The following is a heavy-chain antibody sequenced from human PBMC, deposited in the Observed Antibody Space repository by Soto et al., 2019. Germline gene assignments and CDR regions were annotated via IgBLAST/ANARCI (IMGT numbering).Heavy chain of an antibody. Sequence: GGSLRLSCAASGFTFNKAYMHWVRQAPGKGLEWVGRIKSKSGGGATEYAAPVKGRFTISRDDSKNTLYLQINSLKTEDTAVYYCTTLYRVDPWGQGALVTVSS. J-gene: IGHJ5*02. D-gene: IGHD3-10*01. V-gene: IGHV3-15*07. CDR2: IKSKSGGGAT. CDR1: GFTFNKAY. CDR3: TTLYRVDP.